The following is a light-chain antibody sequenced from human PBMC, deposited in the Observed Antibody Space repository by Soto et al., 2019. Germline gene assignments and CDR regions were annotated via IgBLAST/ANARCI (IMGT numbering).Light chain of an antibody. CDR2: DAS. V-gene: IGKV3-11*01. Sequence: EIVLTQSPATLSLSPGERATLSCRASQSVSSYLAWYQQKPGQAPRLLIYDASNRATGIPARFSGSGSGTEFTLTISSLEPGDFAVYYCQQGSNWPPLTFGGGTKVEIK. CDR1: QSVSSY. CDR3: QQGSNWPPLT. J-gene: IGKJ4*01.